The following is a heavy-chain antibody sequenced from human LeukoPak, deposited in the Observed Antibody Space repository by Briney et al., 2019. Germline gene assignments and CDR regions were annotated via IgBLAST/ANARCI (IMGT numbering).Heavy chain of an antibody. CDR1: GGSINSSSYY. V-gene: IGHV4-39*07. CDR3: ARASRDGYNLYYYYYYMDV. D-gene: IGHD5-24*01. J-gene: IGHJ6*03. Sequence: PSETLSLTCIVSGGSINSSSYYWGWIRQPPGKGLEWIGSIHYSGSTYYNPSLKSRITISVDTSKNQFSLKLSSVTAADTAVYYCARASRDGYNLYYYYYYMDVWGKGTTVTISS. CDR2: IHYSGST.